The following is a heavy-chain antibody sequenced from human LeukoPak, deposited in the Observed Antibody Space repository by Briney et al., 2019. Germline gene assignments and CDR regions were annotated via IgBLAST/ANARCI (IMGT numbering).Heavy chain of an antibody. CDR1: GGSISSYY. Sequence: PSETLSLTCTVSGGSISSYYWSWIRQSPGKGLEWIGYIFYSGSTNYNSSLKSRVTISVDTSKDQFSLRLSSVTAADTAVYYCARHPSAQSSFDNWGQGTLVTVSS. J-gene: IGHJ4*02. CDR3: ARHPSAQSSFDN. CDR2: IFYSGST. D-gene: IGHD6-6*01. V-gene: IGHV4-59*08.